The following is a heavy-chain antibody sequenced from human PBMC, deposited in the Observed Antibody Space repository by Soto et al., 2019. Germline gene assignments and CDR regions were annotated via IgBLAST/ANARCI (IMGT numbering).Heavy chain of an antibody. D-gene: IGHD2-8*01. V-gene: IGHV4-39*01. J-gene: IGHJ6*02. CDR3: ARVNRYCTNGVCYGAGDMDV. Sequence: PSETLSLTCTVSGGSISSSNYNWGWIRQPPGKGLEWIGSIYYSGSAYYNPSLKSRVTISVDRSKNQFSLKLSSVTAADTAVYYFARVNRYCTNGVCYGAGDMDVWGQGTTVTVSS. CDR2: IYYSGSA. CDR1: GGSISSSNYN.